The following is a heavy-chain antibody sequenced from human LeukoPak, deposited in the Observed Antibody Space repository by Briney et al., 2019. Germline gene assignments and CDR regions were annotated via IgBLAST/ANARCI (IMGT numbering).Heavy chain of an antibody. CDR2: IKQDGSEK. Sequence: GGSLRLSCAASGFTFSSYWMSWVRQAPGKGLEWVANIKQDGSEKYYVDSVKGRFTISRDNAKNSLYLQMNSLRAEDTAVYYCARDSLRFLEWLHMDVWGKGTTVTVSS. D-gene: IGHD3-3*01. V-gene: IGHV3-7*01. CDR3: ARDSLRFLEWLHMDV. CDR1: GFTFSSYW. J-gene: IGHJ6*03.